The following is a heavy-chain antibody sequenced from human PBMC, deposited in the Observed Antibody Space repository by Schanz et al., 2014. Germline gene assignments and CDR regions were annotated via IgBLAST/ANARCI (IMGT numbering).Heavy chain of an antibody. CDR3: ARGGSGSHYRLDY. CDR2: ISDSGDTA. J-gene: IGHJ4*02. CDR1: GFMFSSYG. Sequence: QVQLVESGGGVVQPGRSLRLSCAASGFMFSSYGMHWVRQAPGKGLVWVSLISDSGDTAYYADSVKGRFTISRDNFKGALYLQMNSLRAEDTGLYFCARGGSGSHYRLDYWGQGTLVTVSS. D-gene: IGHD1-26*01. V-gene: IGHV3-NL1*01.